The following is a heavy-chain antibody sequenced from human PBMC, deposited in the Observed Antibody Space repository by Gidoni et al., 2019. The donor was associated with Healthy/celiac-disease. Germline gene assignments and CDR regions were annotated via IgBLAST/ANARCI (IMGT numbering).Heavy chain of an antibody. D-gene: IGHD6-19*01. V-gene: IGHV3-23*01. CDR2: ISGSGGST. CDR1: GFNFSRYA. J-gene: IGHJ4*02. Sequence: EVQLLESGGGLVQPGGSMRLSCAASGFNFSRYAMSWVRQAPGKGLEWVSAISGSGGSTYYADSVKGRFTISRDNSKNTLYLQMNSLRAEDKAVYYCAKDRGLSSGWAYFDYWGQGTLVTVSS. CDR3: AKDRGLSSGWAYFDY.